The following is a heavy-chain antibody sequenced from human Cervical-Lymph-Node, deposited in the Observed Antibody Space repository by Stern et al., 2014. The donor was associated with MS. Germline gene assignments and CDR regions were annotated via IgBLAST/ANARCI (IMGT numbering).Heavy chain of an antibody. D-gene: IGHD3-10*01. CDR2: ISSSGDPI. V-gene: IGHV3-11*01. Sequence: VQLDEAGGGFVTPAGSLRLTCAASGFSFRNYYMSWIRQAPGKGLEWASYISSSGDPIDYADSVKGRFTISRHNDKNTLYPQIHSLRADDTAIYYCVRADGSTDDYWGQGTLVTVSS. CDR3: VRADGSTDDY. J-gene: IGHJ4*02. CDR1: GFSFRNYY.